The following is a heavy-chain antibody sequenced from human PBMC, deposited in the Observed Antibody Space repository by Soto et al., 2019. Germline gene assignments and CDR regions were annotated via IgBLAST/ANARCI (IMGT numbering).Heavy chain of an antibody. Sequence: EVQVVESGGGLVQPGGSLRLSCAASGFFVTNYYMSWFRQAPGKGLEWVSVIYRGGDIYYADSVQGRFTTSRDTSMNSLVRKMDSLRVEDTVVYYCARDRRDGDTIWGQGVVVTVSS. V-gene: IGHV3-66*01. J-gene: IGHJ4*02. CDR2: IYRGGDI. CDR1: GFFVTNYY. D-gene: IGHD3-3*01. CDR3: ARDRRDGDTI.